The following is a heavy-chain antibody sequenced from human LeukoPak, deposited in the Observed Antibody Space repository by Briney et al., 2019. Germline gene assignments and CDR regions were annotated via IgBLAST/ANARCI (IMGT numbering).Heavy chain of an antibody. Sequence: SETLSLTCTVSGGSISIYYWSWIRQPPGRGLEWIGYLYYSGSTNCNPSLKSRVTISVDTSKNQFSLKLSSVTAADTAVYYCARHFCSGDNCYYFDYWGQGTLVTVSS. V-gene: IGHV4-59*08. J-gene: IGHJ4*02. CDR3: ARHFCSGDNCYYFDY. D-gene: IGHD2-15*01. CDR1: GGSISIYY. CDR2: LYYSGST.